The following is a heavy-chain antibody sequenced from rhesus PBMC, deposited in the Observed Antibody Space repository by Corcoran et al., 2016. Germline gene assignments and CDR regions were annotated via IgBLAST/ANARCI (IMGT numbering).Heavy chain of an antibody. J-gene: IGHJ4*01. CDR1: GYSVTSYR. CDR2: IAPSNGNT. CDR3: ARDCNYVAFDY. D-gene: IGHD1-26*01. V-gene: IGHV1-200*01. Sequence: QVQLVQSGAEVKKPGASVTLSCKASGYSVTSYRLNWVRQAPGQGLEWMGWIAPSNGNTGYAQRFQGRVTMTRDTSTSTVYMELSSLRSEDTAVYYCARDCNYVAFDYWGQGVLVTVSS.